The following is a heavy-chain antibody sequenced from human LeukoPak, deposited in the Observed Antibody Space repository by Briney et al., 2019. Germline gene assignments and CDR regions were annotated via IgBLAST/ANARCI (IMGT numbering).Heavy chain of an antibody. CDR2: ISYDGSNK. D-gene: IGHD4-23*01. J-gene: IGHJ4*02. V-gene: IGHV3-30*04. Sequence: GRSLRLSCAASGFTFSSYAMHWVRQAPGKGLEWVAVISYDGSNKYYADSVKGRFTISRDNSKNTLYLQRNSLRAEDTAVYYCARDRYGGNSGRFDYWGQGTLVTVSS. CDR3: ARDRYGGNSGRFDY. CDR1: GFTFSSYA.